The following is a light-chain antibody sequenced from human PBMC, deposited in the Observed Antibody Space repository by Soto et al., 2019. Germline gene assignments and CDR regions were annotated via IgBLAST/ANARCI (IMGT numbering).Light chain of an antibody. CDR3: QQYGSSGT. J-gene: IGKJ1*01. V-gene: IGKV3-20*01. Sequence: EIVLTQSPGTLSLSPGERATLSCRASQSFNSIYLAWYQQKPGQAPRLLFYGASNRATGIPDRFSGSGSGTDFTLTISRLAPEDFAVYYCQQYGSSGTFGQGTKVDIK. CDR1: QSFNSIY. CDR2: GAS.